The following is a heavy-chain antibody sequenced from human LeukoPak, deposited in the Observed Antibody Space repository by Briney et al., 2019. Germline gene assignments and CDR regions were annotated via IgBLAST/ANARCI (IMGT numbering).Heavy chain of an antibody. CDR1: GFGFSGYI. J-gene: IGHJ6*02. D-gene: IGHD3-10*01. Sequence: GGSLRLSCAASGFGFSGYIIHWVRQAPGKGLKWVGHVRSKANSYATAYTESVKGRFTIFRDDTNNTAYLQMNSLKTEDTAMYYCTRGYYGMDVGGQGTTVTVSS. V-gene: IGHV3-73*01. CDR3: TRGYYGMDV. CDR2: VRSKANSYAT.